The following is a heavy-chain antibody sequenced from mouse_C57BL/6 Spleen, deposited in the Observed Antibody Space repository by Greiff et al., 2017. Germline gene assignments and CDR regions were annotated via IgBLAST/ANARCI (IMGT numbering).Heavy chain of an antibody. CDR1: GYTFTSYW. Sequence: QVQLKQPGAELVRPGSSVKLSCKASGYTFTSYWMDWVKQRPGQGLEWIGNIYPSDSETHYNQKFKDKATLTVDKSSSTAYMQLSSLTSEDSAVYYCARENGGEDYFDYWGQGTTLTVSS. J-gene: IGHJ2*01. V-gene: IGHV1-61*01. D-gene: IGHD1-1*01. CDR2: IYPSDSET. CDR3: ARENGGEDYFDY.